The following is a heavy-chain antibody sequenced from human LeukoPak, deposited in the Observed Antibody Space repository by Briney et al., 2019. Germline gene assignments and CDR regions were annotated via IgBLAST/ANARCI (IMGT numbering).Heavy chain of an antibody. CDR3: AKDIYVGESGYDYLDS. J-gene: IGHJ5*01. CDR1: GFTFSNYG. CDR2: IRYDAINK. Sequence: GGSLRLSCAASGFTFSNYGTHWVRQAPGKGLEWVAFIRYDAINKYYADSVKGRFTISRDNSKNTLYLQMNSLRAEDTAVYYCAKDIYVGESGYDYLDSWGQGTLVTVSS. V-gene: IGHV3-30*02. D-gene: IGHD5-12*01.